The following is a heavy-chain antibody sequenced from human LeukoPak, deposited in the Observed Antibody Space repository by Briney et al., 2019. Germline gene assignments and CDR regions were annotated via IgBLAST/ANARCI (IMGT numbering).Heavy chain of an antibody. V-gene: IGHV4-39*07. CDR2: IYYSGST. J-gene: IGHJ6*03. CDR3: ARGFYYYYMDV. Sequence: SETLSLTCTVSGGSISSSSYYWGWIRQPPGKGLEWIGSIYYSGSTYYNPSLKSRVTISVDTSKNQFSLKLSSVTAADTAVYYCARGFYYYYMDVWGKGTTVTISS. CDR1: GGSISSSSYY.